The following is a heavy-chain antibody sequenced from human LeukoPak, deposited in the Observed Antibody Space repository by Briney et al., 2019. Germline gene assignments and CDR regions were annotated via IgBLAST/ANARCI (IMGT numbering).Heavy chain of an antibody. CDR3: ARSDVEDYGDPQDWYFDL. CDR1: GFTFSSYD. Sequence: GGSPRLSCAASGFTFSSYDMHWVRHATGKGLEWVSAIGTAGDTYYPGSVKGRFTISRENAKNSLYLQMNSLRAGDTAVYYCARSDVEDYGDPQDWYFDLWGRGTLVTVSS. D-gene: IGHD4-17*01. CDR2: IGTAGDT. V-gene: IGHV3-13*01. J-gene: IGHJ2*01.